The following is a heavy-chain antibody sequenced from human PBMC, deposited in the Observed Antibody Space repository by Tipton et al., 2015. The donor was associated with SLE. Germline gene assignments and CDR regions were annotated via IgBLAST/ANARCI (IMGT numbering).Heavy chain of an antibody. J-gene: IGHJ3*02. CDR2: INHSGST. Sequence: TLSLTCIVSSDSISGNNYYWGWIRQPPGKGLEWIGEINHSGSTNYNPSLKSRVTISADTSKNQFSLKLSSVTAADTAVYYCARHLDGTYGSHAFDIWGQGTMVTVSS. CDR1: SDSISGNNYY. D-gene: IGHD1-26*01. CDR3: ARHLDGTYGSHAFDI. V-gene: IGHV4-39*01.